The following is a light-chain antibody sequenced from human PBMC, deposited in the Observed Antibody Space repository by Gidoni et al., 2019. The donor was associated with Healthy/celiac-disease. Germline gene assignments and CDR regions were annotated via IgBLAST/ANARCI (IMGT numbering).Light chain of an antibody. Sequence: EILMTQSPATLSVSPGERATLSCRASQSVSSNLAWYQQKPGQAPRLLIYGASTRATGIPARFSGSGSGTEFTLTISSLQSEDFAVYYCQQYNNWPITFGQXTRLEIK. V-gene: IGKV3D-15*01. CDR3: QQYNNWPIT. CDR2: GAS. J-gene: IGKJ5*01. CDR1: QSVSSN.